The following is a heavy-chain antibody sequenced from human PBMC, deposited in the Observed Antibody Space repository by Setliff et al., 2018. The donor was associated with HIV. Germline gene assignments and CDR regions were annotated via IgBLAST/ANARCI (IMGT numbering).Heavy chain of an antibody. V-gene: IGHV3-15*01. CDR3: TTVTTTVTYGYWYFDL. J-gene: IGHJ2*01. CDR2: IKSKTDGGTT. D-gene: IGHD4-17*01. Sequence: PGGSLRLSCAASGFTFSNAWMSWVRQAPGKGLEWVGRIKSKTDGGTTDYAAPVKGRFTISRDDSKNTLYLQMNSLKTEDTAVYHCTTVTTTVTYGYWYFDLWGRGTLVTVSS. CDR1: GFTFSNAW.